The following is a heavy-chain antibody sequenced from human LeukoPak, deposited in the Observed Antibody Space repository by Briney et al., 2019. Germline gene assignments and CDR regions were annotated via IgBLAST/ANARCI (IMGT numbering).Heavy chain of an antibody. CDR2: FDPEDAET. V-gene: IGHV1-24*01. CDR3: ATGVTVFGILSNHYYYYLDV. Sequence: GASVKVSCKVSVYTLNDLAIHWVRQVPGKGLEWMGGFDPEDAETTYAELFEGRVTMTEDTSTDTAYMELNSLRSEDTAVYYCATGVTVFGILSNHYYYYLDVWGKGTTVTVSS. CDR1: VYTLNDLA. J-gene: IGHJ6*03. D-gene: IGHD3-3*01.